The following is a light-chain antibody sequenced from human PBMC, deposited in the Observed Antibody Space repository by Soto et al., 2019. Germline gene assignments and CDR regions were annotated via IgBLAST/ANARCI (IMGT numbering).Light chain of an antibody. CDR3: QQYGSSPYT. CDR1: QSVSSFY. CDR2: GAS. V-gene: IGKV3-20*01. Sequence: EIVLTQSPGTLSLSPGERATLSCRASQSVSSFYLAWFQQKPGQAPRLLIYGASSRATGIPDRFSGSGSGTDFTLTISRLEPEDFAVYYCQQYGSSPYTFGQATKLEIK. J-gene: IGKJ2*01.